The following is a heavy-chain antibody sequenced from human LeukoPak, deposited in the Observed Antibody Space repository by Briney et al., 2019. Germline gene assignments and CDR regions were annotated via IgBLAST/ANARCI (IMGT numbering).Heavy chain of an antibody. CDR3: ARHYAQPGAFDV. D-gene: IGHD3-16*01. J-gene: IGHJ3*01. CDR2: VYHSGST. CDR1: GYSISSGYY. Sequence: SVTLSLTCTVSGYSISSGYYWGWIRQPPGKGLEWIGSVYHSGSTYYNPSLKSRVTISVDTSKNQFCLKLSSVTAADTSVYYCARHYAQPGAFDVWGQGTMVTVSS. V-gene: IGHV4-38-2*02.